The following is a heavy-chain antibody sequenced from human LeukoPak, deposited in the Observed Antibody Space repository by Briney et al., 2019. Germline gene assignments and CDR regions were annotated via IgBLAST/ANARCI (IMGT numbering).Heavy chain of an antibody. J-gene: IGHJ3*02. V-gene: IGHV4-61*02. CDR3: ARARNLYYYGSGSYFVFAAGDAFDI. CDR2: IYTSGST. Sequence: PSETLSLTCTVSGGSISSGSYYWSWLRQPAGKGLEWIGRIYTSGSTNYNPSLKSRVTISVDTSKNQFSLKLSSVTAADTAVYYCARARNLYYYGSGSYFVFAAGDAFDIWGQGTMVTVSS. CDR1: GGSISSGSYY. D-gene: IGHD3-10*01.